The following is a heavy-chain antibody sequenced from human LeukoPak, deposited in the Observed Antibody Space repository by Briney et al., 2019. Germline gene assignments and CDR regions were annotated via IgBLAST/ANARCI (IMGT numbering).Heavy chain of an antibody. CDR1: GFTFSTYW. J-gene: IGHJ5*02. V-gene: IGHV3-74*01. Sequence: PGGCLRLSCAASGFTFSTYWMHWVRQAPGKGVVWVSRIKSDGSSTNYADSVKGRFTISRDNAKNTLYLQMNSLRGEDTAVYYCTRGQPQWLVFNWFDPWGQGTLVTVSS. CDR3: TRGQPQWLVFNWFDP. D-gene: IGHD6-19*01. CDR2: IKSDGSST.